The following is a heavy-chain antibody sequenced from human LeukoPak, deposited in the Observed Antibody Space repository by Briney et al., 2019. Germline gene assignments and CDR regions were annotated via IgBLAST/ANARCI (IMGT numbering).Heavy chain of an antibody. CDR2: SIHTGNS. CDR1: GGSFSGFY. V-gene: IGHV4-34*01. CDR3: ARGLSSGWVDY. J-gene: IGHJ4*02. D-gene: IGHD6-19*01. Sequence: SETLSLTCAVNGGSFSGFYWTWIRQSPGGGLEWIGESIHTGNSSYKPSLSGRVTISLDTSKHQFSLKLSSVTAADTAVYYCARGLSSGWVDYWGQGTLVTVSS.